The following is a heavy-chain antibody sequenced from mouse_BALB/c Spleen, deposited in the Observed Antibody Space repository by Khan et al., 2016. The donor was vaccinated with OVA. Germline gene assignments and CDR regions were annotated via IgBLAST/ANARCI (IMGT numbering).Heavy chain of an antibody. CDR3: ASAGWDGFAY. J-gene: IGHJ3*01. V-gene: IGHV1-77*01. CDR1: GYTFTDYV. Sequence: QVQLQQSGPELVKPGASVKMSCKASGYTFTDYVMNWVKQRNGQGLEWIGQIYPGSDSTYYNEKFKGKATLTADRSSSTAYMQLRNLTSEDSAVCCYASAGWDGFAYWGQGTLVTVSA. CDR2: IYPGSDST. D-gene: IGHD4-1*01.